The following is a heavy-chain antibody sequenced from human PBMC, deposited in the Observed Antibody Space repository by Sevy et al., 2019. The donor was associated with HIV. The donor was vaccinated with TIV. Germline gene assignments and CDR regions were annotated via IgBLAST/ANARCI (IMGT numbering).Heavy chain of an antibody. Sequence: EGSLRLSCAASGFTFSSYAMSWVRQAPGKGLEWVSAISGSGGSTYYADSVKGRFTISRDNSKNTLYLQMNSLRAEDTAVYYCAKDRYDSSGWYFDLWGRGTLVTVSS. D-gene: IGHD3-22*01. V-gene: IGHV3-23*01. J-gene: IGHJ2*01. CDR3: AKDRYDSSGWYFDL. CDR1: GFTFSSYA. CDR2: ISGSGGST.